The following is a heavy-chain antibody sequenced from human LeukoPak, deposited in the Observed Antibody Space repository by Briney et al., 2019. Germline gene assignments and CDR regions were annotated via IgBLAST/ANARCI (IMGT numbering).Heavy chain of an antibody. Sequence: PSETLSLTCAVSGGSISSYYWSWIRQPPGKGLEWIGYIYYSGSTNYNPSLKSRVTISVDTSKNQFSLKLSSVTAADTAVYYCARGGYRYFDYWGQGTLVTVSS. J-gene: IGHJ4*02. CDR3: ARGGYRYFDY. CDR2: IYYSGST. CDR1: GGSISSYY. D-gene: IGHD3-22*01. V-gene: IGHV4-59*01.